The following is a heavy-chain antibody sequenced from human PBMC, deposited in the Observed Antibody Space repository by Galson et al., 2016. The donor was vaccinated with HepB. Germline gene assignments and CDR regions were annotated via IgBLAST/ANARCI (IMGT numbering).Heavy chain of an antibody. J-gene: IGHJ4*02. D-gene: IGHD3-10*01. CDR2: ISAYNGDT. V-gene: IGHV1-18*01. Sequence: QSGAEVKKPGASVKVSCKASGYTFTNYGISWVRQAPGQGLEWMGWISAYNGDTSYAQKLQGRVTMTPDTSTSTAYMELRSLRSVDTAVYYCARGYYASGRSDVDYWGQGTLVTVSS. CDR3: ARGYYASGRSDVDY. CDR1: GYTFTNYG.